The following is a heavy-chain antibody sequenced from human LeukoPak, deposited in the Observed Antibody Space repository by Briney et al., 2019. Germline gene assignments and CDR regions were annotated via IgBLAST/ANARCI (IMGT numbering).Heavy chain of an antibody. D-gene: IGHD6-19*01. CDR3: AKDKGYSSGWYNY. V-gene: IGHV3-23*01. J-gene: IGHJ4*02. CDR1: GFTFNSYT. Sequence: GSLRLSCAASGFTFNSYTMSWVRQAPGKGLEWVSAISSSGGSTYYADSVKGRFTISRDNSKNTLYLQMNSLRAEDTAVYYCAKDKGYSSGWYNYWGQGTLVTVSS. CDR2: ISSSGGST.